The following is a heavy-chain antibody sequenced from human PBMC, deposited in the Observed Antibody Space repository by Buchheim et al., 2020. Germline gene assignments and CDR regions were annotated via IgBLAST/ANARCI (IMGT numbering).Heavy chain of an antibody. Sequence: EVQLVESGGDLVQPGGSLRLSCAASGFTFSSYAMSWVRQAPGKGLEWVSAISGSGGSTYYADSVKGRFTISRHNSKNPLYLQMNSLRAEDTAVYYCAKGTSGSYYYYYYYGMDVWGQETT. CDR2: ISGSGGST. D-gene: IGHD1-26*01. CDR1: GFTFSSYA. V-gene: IGHV3-23*04. J-gene: IGHJ6*02. CDR3: AKGTSGSYYYYYYYGMDV.